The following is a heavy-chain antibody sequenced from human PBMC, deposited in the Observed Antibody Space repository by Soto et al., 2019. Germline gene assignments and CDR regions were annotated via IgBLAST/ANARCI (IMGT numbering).Heavy chain of an antibody. CDR1: GGTFSSYA. Sequence: QVQLVQSGAEVKKPGSSVKVSCKASGGTFSSYAISWVRQAPGQGLEWMGGIIPIFGTANYAQKFQGRVTITADESTRTADMGLSSLRSEDTAVYYCARGGPYGDYSYWGQGTLVTVSS. J-gene: IGHJ4*02. V-gene: IGHV1-69*12. D-gene: IGHD4-17*01. CDR2: IIPIFGTA. CDR3: ARGGPYGDYSY.